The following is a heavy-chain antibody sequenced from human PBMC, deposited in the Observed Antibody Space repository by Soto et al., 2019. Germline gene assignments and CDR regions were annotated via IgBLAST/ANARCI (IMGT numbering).Heavy chain of an antibody. D-gene: IGHD5-12*01. CDR2: ITGTVSST. Sequence: EVQLLESGGGFVQPGGSLRLSCAASGFRFSDFAMTWVRQAPGRGLEWVSAITGTVSSTYYADSVKGRFTISRDNSKNTLYLQINSLRAEDTAIYYCAKGAEGYVVSSLDSWGQGTLVTVSS. J-gene: IGHJ4*02. CDR3: AKGAEGYVVSSLDS. V-gene: IGHV3-23*01. CDR1: GFRFSDFA.